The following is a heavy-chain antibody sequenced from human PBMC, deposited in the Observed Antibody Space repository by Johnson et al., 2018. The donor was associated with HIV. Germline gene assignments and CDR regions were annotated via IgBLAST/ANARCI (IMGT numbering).Heavy chain of an antibody. CDR1: GFTFSSHW. D-gene: IGHD6-19*01. CDR2: INSDGSST. Sequence: VQLVESGGGLVQPGGSPRLSCAASGFTFSSHWMHWVRQPPGKGLVWVSRINSDGSSTSYEDYVKGRFTISRDNAKNTLYLQMNSLRVEDTAVYYCARAIDQGYSSGWSSDVYDIWGQGTMVTVSA. CDR3: ARAIDQGYSSGWSSDVYDI. J-gene: IGHJ3*02. V-gene: IGHV3-74*02.